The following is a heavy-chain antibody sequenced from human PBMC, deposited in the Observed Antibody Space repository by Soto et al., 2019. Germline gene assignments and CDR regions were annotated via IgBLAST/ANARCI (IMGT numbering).Heavy chain of an antibody. CDR3: ARGKYYDILMPRPGGMDV. D-gene: IGHD3-9*01. CDR1: GFTVSSNY. Sequence: GGSLRLSCAASGFTVSSNYMSWVRQAPGKGLEWVSVIYSGGSTYYADSVKGRFTISRDNSKNTLYLQMNSLRAEDTAVYYCARGKYYDILMPRPGGMDVWGQGTTVTVSS. V-gene: IGHV3-53*01. CDR2: IYSGGST. J-gene: IGHJ6*02.